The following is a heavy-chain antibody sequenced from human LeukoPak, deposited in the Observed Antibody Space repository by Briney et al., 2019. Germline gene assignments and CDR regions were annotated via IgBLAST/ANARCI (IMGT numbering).Heavy chain of an antibody. J-gene: IGHJ4*02. CDR1: GGSISSSSYY. D-gene: IGHD1-7*01. CDR2: IYYSGST. CDR3: ARLTWNYASYFDY. Sequence: PSETLSLTCTVSGGSISSSSYYWGWIRQPPGKGLEWIGSIYYSGSTYYNPSLKSRVTISVDTSKNQFSLKLSSVTAADTAVYYCARLTWNYASYFDYWGQGTLVTVSS. V-gene: IGHV4-39*01.